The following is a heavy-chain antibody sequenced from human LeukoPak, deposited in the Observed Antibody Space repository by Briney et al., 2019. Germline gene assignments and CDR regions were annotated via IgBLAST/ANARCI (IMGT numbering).Heavy chain of an antibody. Sequence: PSETLSLTCAVYGGSFSGYYWSWIRQPPGKGLEWIGEINHSGSTNYNPSLKSRVTISVDTSKNQFSLKLSSVTAADTAVYYCARGISAAGTRMSLYGVTHFDYWGQGTLVTVSS. CDR2: INHSGST. CDR3: ARGISAAGTRMSLYGVTHFDY. CDR1: GGSFSGYY. J-gene: IGHJ4*02. V-gene: IGHV4-34*01. D-gene: IGHD6-13*01.